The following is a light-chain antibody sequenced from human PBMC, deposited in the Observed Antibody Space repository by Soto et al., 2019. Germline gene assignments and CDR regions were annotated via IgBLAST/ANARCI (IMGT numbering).Light chain of an antibody. CDR2: DVS. V-gene: IGLV2-14*01. CDR1: SSDVGGYNY. Sequence: QSALTQPASVSGSPGQSITISCTGTSSDVGGYNYVSWYQQHPGKAPKLMIYDVSNRPSGVSNRFSGSKSGNTASLTISGRQAEDEADYYCSSYTSSSTVVFGGWTKLAVL. CDR3: SSYTSSSTVV. J-gene: IGLJ2*01.